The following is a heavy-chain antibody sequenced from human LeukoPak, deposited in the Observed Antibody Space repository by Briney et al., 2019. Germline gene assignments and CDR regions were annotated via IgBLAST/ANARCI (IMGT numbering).Heavy chain of an antibody. Sequence: GGSLRLSCAASGFTFSSYAMSWVRQAPGKGLEWVSAISGSGGSTYYADSVHRRFTISRDNSKNTLYLQMNSLRAEDTAVYYCPKVGSGTKNYWGQGTLVTVSS. CDR1: GFTFSSYA. D-gene: IGHD1-7*01. V-gene: IGHV3-23*01. CDR3: PKVGSGTKNY. CDR2: ISGSGGST. J-gene: IGHJ4*02.